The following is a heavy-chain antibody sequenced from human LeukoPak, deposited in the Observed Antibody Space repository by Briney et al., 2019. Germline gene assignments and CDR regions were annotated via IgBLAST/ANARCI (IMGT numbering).Heavy chain of an antibody. V-gene: IGHV3-7*01. J-gene: IGHJ4*02. CDR3: ARDLYRIVVVPHYFDY. CDR1: GFTFSSYW. D-gene: IGHD3-22*01. CDR2: IKKDGSEK. Sequence: GGSLRLSCAASGFTFSSYWMSWVRQAPGKGLEWVANIKKDGSEKYYVDSVKGRFTISRDNAKDSLYLQMNSLRAEDTAVYYCARDLYRIVVVPHYFDYWGQGTLVTVSS.